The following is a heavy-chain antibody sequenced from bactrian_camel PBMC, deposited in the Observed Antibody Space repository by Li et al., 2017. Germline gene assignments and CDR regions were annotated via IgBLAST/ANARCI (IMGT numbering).Heavy chain of an antibody. D-gene: IGHD6*01. CDR2: IDSDGST. CDR3: AADLEWYGGSWSPCDFGY. J-gene: IGHJ6*01. CDR1: GVVYGDYC. Sequence: VQLVESGGGSVQAGGSLTLSCAVLGVVYGDYCMGWFRQAPGKEREGVAAIDSDGSTSYADSVKGRFTISQDNAKNTLYLQMNSLKPEDTAMYYCAADLEWYGGSWSPCDFGYWGQGTQVTVS. V-gene: IGHV3S53*01.